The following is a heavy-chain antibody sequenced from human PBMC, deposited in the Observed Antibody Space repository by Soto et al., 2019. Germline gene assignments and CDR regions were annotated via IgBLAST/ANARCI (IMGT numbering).Heavy chain of an antibody. V-gene: IGHV4-4*07. J-gene: IGHJ5*02. D-gene: IGHD5-12*01. CDR2: IYTSGST. Sequence: QVQLQESGPGLVKPSETLSLTCTVSGGSISSYYWSWIRQPAGKGLEWIGRIYTSGSTNYNPSLKSRVTMSVDTSKNQFSLKLSAVTAADTAVYYCARVGVYSGYDRYWFDPWGQGTLVTFSS. CDR3: ARVGVYSGYDRYWFDP. CDR1: GGSISSYY.